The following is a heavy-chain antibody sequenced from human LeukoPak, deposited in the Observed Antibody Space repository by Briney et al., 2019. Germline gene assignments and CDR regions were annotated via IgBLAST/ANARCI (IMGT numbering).Heavy chain of an antibody. Sequence: GRSLRLSCAASGFTFDDYAMHWVRHAPGKGLEWVSGISWNSGSIGYADSVKGRFTISRDNAKNSLYLQMNSLRAEDTALYYCAKDGGRLAAAPNWWSQGTLVTVSS. V-gene: IGHV3-9*01. CDR2: ISWNSGSI. CDR3: AKDGGRLAAAPNW. J-gene: IGHJ4*02. D-gene: IGHD6-13*01. CDR1: GFTFDDYA.